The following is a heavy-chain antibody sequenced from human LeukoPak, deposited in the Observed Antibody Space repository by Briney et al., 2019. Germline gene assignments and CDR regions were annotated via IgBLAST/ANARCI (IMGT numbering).Heavy chain of an antibody. CDR3: ARDLLYCSSTICHNNWFDP. Sequence: PSETLSLTCTVSGGSISSSSYYWSWIRQPPGKGLAWIGYIYYSGSTYYNPSLKSRVTISVDTSKNQFSLKLSSVTAADTAVYYCARDLLYCSSTICHNNWFDPWRQGTLVTVSS. V-gene: IGHV4-30-4*08. CDR1: GGSISSSSYY. J-gene: IGHJ5*02. CDR2: IYYSGST. D-gene: IGHD2-2*01.